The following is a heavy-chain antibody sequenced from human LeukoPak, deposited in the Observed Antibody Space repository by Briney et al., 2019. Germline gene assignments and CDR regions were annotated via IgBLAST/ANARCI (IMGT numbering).Heavy chain of an antibody. Sequence: GGSLRLSCAASGFTVSSNFMSWVRLAPGKGLEWVSYISSSSSTIYHADSVKGRFTISRDNAKNSLYLQMNSLRAEDTAVYYCARDRFNGMDVWGQGTTVTVSS. CDR1: GFTVSSNF. CDR2: ISSSSSTI. CDR3: ARDRFNGMDV. J-gene: IGHJ6*02. V-gene: IGHV3-48*04. D-gene: IGHD3-3*01.